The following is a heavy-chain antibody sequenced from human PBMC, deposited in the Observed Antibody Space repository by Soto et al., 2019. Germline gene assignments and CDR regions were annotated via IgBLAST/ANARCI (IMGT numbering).Heavy chain of an antibody. Sequence: GGSLRLSCAASGFTFSSYGMHWVRQAPGKGLEWVAVIWYDGSNKYYADSVKGRFTISRGNSKNTLYLQMNSLRAEDTAVYYCARGDYYYYYMDVWGKGTTVTVSS. V-gene: IGHV3-33*01. CDR1: GFTFSSYG. CDR3: ARGDYYYYYMDV. J-gene: IGHJ6*03. CDR2: IWYDGSNK.